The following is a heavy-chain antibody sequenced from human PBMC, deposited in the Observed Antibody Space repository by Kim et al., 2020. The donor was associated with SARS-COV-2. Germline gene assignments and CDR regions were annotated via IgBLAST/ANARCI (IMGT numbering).Heavy chain of an antibody. V-gene: IGHV3-48*02. Sequence: SSTMYDADSVKGRFTISRDNAKNSLYLQMNSLRDEDTAVYYCATDRTYWGQGTLVTVSS. J-gene: IGHJ4*02. CDR3: ATDRTY. CDR2: SSTM.